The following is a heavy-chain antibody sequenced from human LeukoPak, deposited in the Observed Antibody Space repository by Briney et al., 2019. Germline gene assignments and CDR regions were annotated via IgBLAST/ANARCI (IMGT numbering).Heavy chain of an antibody. CDR2: INHSGST. CDR1: GGSFSGYY. V-gene: IGHV4-34*01. Sequence: PSETLSLTCAVYGGSFSGYYWSWIRQPPGKGLEWLGEINHSGSTNYNPSLKSRVTISVDTSKNQFSLKLSSVTAADTAVYYCADSSGYYLAEYFQHWGQGTLVTVSS. J-gene: IGHJ1*01. CDR3: ADSSGYYLAEYFQH. D-gene: IGHD3-22*01.